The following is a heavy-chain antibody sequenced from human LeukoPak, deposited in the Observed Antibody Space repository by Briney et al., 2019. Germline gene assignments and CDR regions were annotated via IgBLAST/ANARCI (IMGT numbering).Heavy chain of an antibody. V-gene: IGHV3-21*01. D-gene: IGHD3-3*01. CDR1: GFTFSSYA. CDR3: ARVANPYYDFHY. J-gene: IGHJ4*02. Sequence: GGSLRLSCAASGFTFSSYAMSWVRQAPGKGLEWVSSISSSSSYIYYADSVKGRFTISRDDAKNSVYLQMNSLRAEDTAVYYCARVANPYYDFHYWGQGTLVTVSS. CDR2: ISSSSSYI.